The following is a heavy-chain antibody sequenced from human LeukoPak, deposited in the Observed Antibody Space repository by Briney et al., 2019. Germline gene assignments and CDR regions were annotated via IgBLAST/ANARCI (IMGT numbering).Heavy chain of an antibody. CDR2: INHSGST. J-gene: IGHJ4*02. V-gene: IGHV4-34*01. CDR1: GGSFSGYY. CDR3: ARGNQLTYYYDS. Sequence: SETLSLTCAVYGGSFSGYYWSWIRQPPGKGLEWIGEINHSGSTNYNPSLKSRVTISVDTSKNQFSLKLSSVTAADTAVYYRARGNQLTYYYDSWGQGTLVTVSS. D-gene: IGHD3-22*01.